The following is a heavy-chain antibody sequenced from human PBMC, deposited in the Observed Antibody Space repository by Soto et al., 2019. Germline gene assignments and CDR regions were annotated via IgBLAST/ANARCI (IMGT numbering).Heavy chain of an antibody. D-gene: IGHD3-10*01. CDR1: GGIFSTYA. CDR2: IIPIFGTQ. V-gene: IGHV1-69*01. CDR3: ARDRDDYGSGNYYNRIDF. Sequence: VQLVQSGAEVKKPGSSVKVSCKASGGIFSTYAISWLRQAPGQGLEWMGGIIPIFGTQNYAQRFQGRVTITADESKSTAYMEMSRLRSEDTAVYYCARDRDDYGSGNYYNRIDFWGQGTLVTVSS. J-gene: IGHJ4*02.